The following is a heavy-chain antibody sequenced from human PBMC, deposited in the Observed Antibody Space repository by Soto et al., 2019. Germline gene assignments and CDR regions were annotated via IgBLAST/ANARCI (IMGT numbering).Heavy chain of an antibody. CDR3: ARDSVSYYYDSSGHTGGYFDY. Sequence: SVKVSCKASGGTFSSCAISWVRQARGQGLEWMGGIIPIFGTANYAQKFQGRVTITADESTSTAYMELSSLRSEDTAVYYCARDSVSYYYDSSGHTGGYFDYWGQGTLVTVSS. D-gene: IGHD3-22*01. CDR2: IIPIFGTA. CDR1: GGTFSSCA. V-gene: IGHV1-69*13. J-gene: IGHJ4*02.